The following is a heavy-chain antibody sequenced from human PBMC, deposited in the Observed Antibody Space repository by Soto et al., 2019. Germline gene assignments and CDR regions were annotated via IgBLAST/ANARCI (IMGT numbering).Heavy chain of an antibody. CDR2: TYYRSKWYN. Sequence: SQTLSLTCAISGDSVSSNSAAWNWVRQSPSRGLEWLGRTYYRSKWYNDYALSVKSRITINPDTSKNQFSLQLNSVTPEDTAVYDCARDSPYGSGWYYDMDVWGQGTTVTVSS. V-gene: IGHV6-1*01. J-gene: IGHJ6*02. D-gene: IGHD3-10*01. CDR1: GDSVSSNSAA. CDR3: ARDSPYGSGWYYDMDV.